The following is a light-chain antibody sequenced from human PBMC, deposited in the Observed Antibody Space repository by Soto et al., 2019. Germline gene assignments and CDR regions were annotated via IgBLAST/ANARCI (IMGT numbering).Light chain of an antibody. CDR3: ALYMGRGIRV. J-gene: IGLJ3*02. V-gene: IGLV8-61*01. Sequence: QTVVTKEPSFSVSPGVTVTLTCGLSSESVSTNYYPSWYQQTPGQAPRTLMHSSKTPSSWVPDRFSGSILGNKAAHTIAGAQADDEADYYCALYMGRGIRVFGGGTKLTV. CDR2: SSK. CDR1: SESVSTNYY.